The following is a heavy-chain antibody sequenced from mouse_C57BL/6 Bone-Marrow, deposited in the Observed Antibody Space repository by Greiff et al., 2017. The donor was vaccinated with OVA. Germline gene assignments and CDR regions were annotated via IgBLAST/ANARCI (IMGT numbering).Heavy chain of an antibody. CDR2: IDPSDSYT. V-gene: IGHV1-69*01. D-gene: IGHD2-5*01. CDR3: ARNPYYSNYAWFAY. J-gene: IGHJ3*01. Sequence: QVQLQQPGAELVMPGASVKLSCKASGYTFTSYWMHWVKQRPGPGLEWIGEIDPSDSYTNYNQKFKGKSTLTVDKSSSTAYMQLSSLTSEDSAVYYCARNPYYSNYAWFAYWGQGTLVTVSA. CDR1: GYTFTSYW.